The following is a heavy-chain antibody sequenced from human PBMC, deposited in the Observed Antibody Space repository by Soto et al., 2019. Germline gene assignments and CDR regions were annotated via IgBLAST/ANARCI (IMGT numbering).Heavy chain of an antibody. V-gene: IGHV1-69*01. CDR2: IIPMFGTA. CDR1: GDTFSSYA. J-gene: IGHJ4*02. CDR3: ARVGPAHYYDSSGYYSPLDY. D-gene: IGHD3-22*01. Sequence: QVQLVQSGAEVKKPGSSVKVSCKASGDTFSSYAINWVRQAPGQGLEWMGGIIPMFGTANYEQKFKGRVTITAGESTSTVYVGLSSLRFEDTAVYYCARVGPAHYYDSSGYYSPLDYWGQGTLVTVSS.